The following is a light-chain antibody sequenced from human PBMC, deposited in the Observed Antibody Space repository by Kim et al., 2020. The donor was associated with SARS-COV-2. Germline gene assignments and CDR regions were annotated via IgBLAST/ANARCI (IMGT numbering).Light chain of an antibody. J-gene: IGLJ2*01. CDR1: SLRSYY. Sequence: AVGQTVRITCQGDSLRSYYASWYQQKPGQASVLVIYGKNNRPSGIPDRFSGSSSGNTASWTISGAQAEDEADYYCNSRDSSGNHLVFGGRTQLTVL. CDR2: GKN. V-gene: IGLV3-19*01. CDR3: NSRDSSGNHLV.